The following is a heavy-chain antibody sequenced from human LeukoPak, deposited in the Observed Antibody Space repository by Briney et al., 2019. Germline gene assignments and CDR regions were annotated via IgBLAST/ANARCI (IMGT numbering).Heavy chain of an antibody. V-gene: IGHV1-2*02. Sequence: GASVKVSCKASGYTFTGYYMHWVRQAPGQGLEWMGWINPNSGGTNYAQKFQGRVTMTRDTSISTAYMELSRLRSDDTAVYYCARDRTFLEWLATFDYWGQGTLVTVSS. CDR2: INPNSGGT. J-gene: IGHJ4*02. CDR3: ARDRTFLEWLATFDY. D-gene: IGHD3-3*01. CDR1: GYTFTGYY.